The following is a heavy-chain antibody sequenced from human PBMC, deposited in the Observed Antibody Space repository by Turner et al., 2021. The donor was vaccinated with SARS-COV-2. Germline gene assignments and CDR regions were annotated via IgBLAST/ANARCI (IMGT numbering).Heavy chain of an antibody. V-gene: IGHV1-69*08. CDR3: ARDSKDVLTGYSPDVFDI. CDR1: VRIFSSCS. CDR2: IIPIIGTG. Sequence: QVHLLLSGAEVKKPGSSGKVSCKASVRIFSSCSINWVLPAPGQGLDWMGRIIPIIGTGKNAQKIQGRVTITADKSTSIVYMELRSMRSEDTDVYYCARDSKDVLTGYSPDVFDIWGQGTMVTVSS. J-gene: IGHJ3*02. D-gene: IGHD3-9*01.